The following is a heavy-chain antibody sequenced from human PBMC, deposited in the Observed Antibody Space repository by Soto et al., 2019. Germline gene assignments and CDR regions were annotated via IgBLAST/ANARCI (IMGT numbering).Heavy chain of an antibody. Sequence: QVQLVQSGAEVKRPGASVKVSCKSSGYTFTSYYIHWVRQAPGQGLEWMGIVNPSGGGTSYAQKFQGRVTMTRDTSTSTVYRELSSLRYEDTAMYYCARDRGYGGNSGNFGMDVWGQGTTVTVFS. CDR1: GYTFTSYY. CDR3: ARDRGYGGNSGNFGMDV. D-gene: IGHD4-17*01. CDR2: VNPSGGGT. V-gene: IGHV1-46*03. J-gene: IGHJ6*02.